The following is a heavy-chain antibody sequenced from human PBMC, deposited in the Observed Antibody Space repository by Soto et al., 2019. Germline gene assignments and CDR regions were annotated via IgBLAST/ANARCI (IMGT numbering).Heavy chain of an antibody. D-gene: IGHD5-18*01. Sequence: SVKVSCKASGGTFSSYAISWVRQAPGQGLEWMGGIIPIFGTANYAQKFQGRVTITADESTSTAYMELSSLRSEDTAVYYCARGIQLWLLGAFDIWGQGTMVTVSS. CDR2: IIPIFGTA. CDR3: ARGIQLWLLGAFDI. V-gene: IGHV1-69*13. CDR1: GGTFSSYA. J-gene: IGHJ3*02.